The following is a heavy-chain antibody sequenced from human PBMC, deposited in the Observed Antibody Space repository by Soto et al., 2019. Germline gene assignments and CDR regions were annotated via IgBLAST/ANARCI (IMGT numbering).Heavy chain of an antibody. CDR1: GFTFSSYA. V-gene: IGHV3-23*01. J-gene: IGHJ4*02. Sequence: GGSLRLSCAASGFTFSSYAMSWVRQAPGKGLEWVSAISGSGGSTYYADSVKGRFTISRDNSKNTLYLQMNSLRAEDTAVYYCAKAPNYGDYVYGNDYWGQGTLVIVSS. CDR2: ISGSGGST. CDR3: AKAPNYGDYVYGNDY. D-gene: IGHD4-17*01.